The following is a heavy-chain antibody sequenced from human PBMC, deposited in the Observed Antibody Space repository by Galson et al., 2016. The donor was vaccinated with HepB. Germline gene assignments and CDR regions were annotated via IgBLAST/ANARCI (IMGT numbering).Heavy chain of an antibody. D-gene: IGHD6-13*01. V-gene: IGHV3-11*05. CDR2: ISSSRSYT. CDR1: GFTFSDYY. J-gene: IGHJ3*02. Sequence: SLRLSCAASGFTFSDYYMSWIRQAPGKGLEWVSYISSSRSYTKYADSVKGRFTIYRDNAKNSLYLQMNSLRAEDTAVYYCARDGSSRSSPNGFDIWGRGTMVTVSS. CDR3: ARDGSSRSSPNGFDI.